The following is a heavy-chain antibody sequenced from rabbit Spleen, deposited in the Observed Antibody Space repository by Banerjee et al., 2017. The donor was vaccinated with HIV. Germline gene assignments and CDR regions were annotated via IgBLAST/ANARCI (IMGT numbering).Heavy chain of an antibody. CDR1: GLDFSSSYW. D-gene: IGHD8-1*01. Sequence: EESGGGLVQPEGSLTLTCTASGLDFSSSYWICWVRQAPGKGLEWIACIYAGSSGTTYYASGAKGLFTISKTSSTTVTLQMTSLTAADTATYFCARDAGSSFSTYGMDLWGPGTLVTVS. CDR3: ARDAGSSFSTYGMDL. J-gene: IGHJ6*01. V-gene: IGHV1S45*01. CDR2: IYAGSSGTT.